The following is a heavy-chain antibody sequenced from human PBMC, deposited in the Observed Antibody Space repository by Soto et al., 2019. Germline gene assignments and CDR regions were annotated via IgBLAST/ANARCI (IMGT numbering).Heavy chain of an antibody. CDR1: GFTFSSYS. Sequence: EVKLLESGGGLVQPGGSLRLSCEASGFTFSSYSLSGVPKPPGKGLVWVSPIPAGGGTIYYADSVKGRFTISRDSSRHTRYLQRNSLRAEDTALYYCAKCIQVNWNYDASHIWRQGTMLTVSS. CDR2: IPAGGGTI. J-gene: IGHJ3*02. V-gene: IGHV3-23*01. D-gene: IGHD1-7*01. CDR3: AKCIQVNWNYDASHI.